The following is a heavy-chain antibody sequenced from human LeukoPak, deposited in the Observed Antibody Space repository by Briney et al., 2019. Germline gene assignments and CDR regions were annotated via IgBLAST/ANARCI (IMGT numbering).Heavy chain of an antibody. CDR1: GFTFSSYA. J-gene: IGHJ4*02. CDR3: AKGRLRVRGYFDY. D-gene: IGHD3-10*01. V-gene: IGHV3-23*01. Sequence: PGGSLRLSCAASGFTFSSYAMSWVRQAPGKGLELVSAISGSGGSTYYADSVKGRFTISRDNSKNTLYLQMNSLRAEDTAVYYCAKGRLRVRGYFDYWGQGTLVTVSS. CDR2: ISGSGGST.